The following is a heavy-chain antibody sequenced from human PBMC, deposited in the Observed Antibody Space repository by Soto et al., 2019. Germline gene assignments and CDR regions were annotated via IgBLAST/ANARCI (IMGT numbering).Heavy chain of an antibody. Sequence: QVQLVQSGAEVEKPGASVKVSCKASGYTFSSYGISWVRQAPGQGLEWVGWVSAYNGNTNYAQKLQGRVTMTTDTSTTTAHMELSSLRSDDTAVYYCARDSGADYDVLTGYYPFDSWGQGTVVTVSS. CDR2: VSAYNGNT. CDR3: ARDSGADYDVLTGYYPFDS. D-gene: IGHD3-9*01. V-gene: IGHV1-18*01. CDR1: GYTFSSYG. J-gene: IGHJ4*02.